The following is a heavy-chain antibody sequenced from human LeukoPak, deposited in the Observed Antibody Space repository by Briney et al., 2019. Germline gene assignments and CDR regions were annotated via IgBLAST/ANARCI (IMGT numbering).Heavy chain of an antibody. CDR2: ISASGDGT. CDR3: ARYHGAANDAFDI. CDR1: GFTFSTTA. J-gene: IGHJ3*02. V-gene: IGHV3-23*01. Sequence: GGSLRLSCEGSGFTFSTTAMSWVRQAPGKGLEWVSAISASGDGTFYADSVKGQLTISRDNSKNTLYLQMNSLRAEDTAVYYCARYHGAANDAFDIWGQGTMVTVSS. D-gene: IGHD2-15*01.